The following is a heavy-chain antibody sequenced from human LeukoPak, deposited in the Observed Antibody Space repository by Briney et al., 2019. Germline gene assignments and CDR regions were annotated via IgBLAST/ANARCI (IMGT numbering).Heavy chain of an antibody. J-gene: IGHJ6*03. CDR2: INWNVGST. CDR3: ARGASGSRHYYYYYMDV. CDR1: GSTLDDYG. V-gene: IGHV3-20*01. Sequence: GGSLRLSCAPSGSTLDDYGMCWVCPAPGEGLGWVSGINWNVGSTRYADSVKGRFTISRDNAKNSLYLQMNSLRAEDTALSHCARGASGSRHYYYYYMDVWGKGTTVTISS. D-gene: IGHD3-10*01.